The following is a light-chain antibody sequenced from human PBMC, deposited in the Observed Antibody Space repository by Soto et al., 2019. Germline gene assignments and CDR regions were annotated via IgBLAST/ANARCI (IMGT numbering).Light chain of an antibody. CDR1: SSDVGRYNY. CDR2: EVS. CDR3: TSYTTSSTLV. V-gene: IGLV2-14*01. Sequence: QSALSQPASVSGSPGQSITISCSGASSDVGRYNYVSWYQQHPGKAPQLMIYEVSNRPSGVSNRFSGSKSGNTASLTISGLQAEDEANYYCTSYTTSSTLVFGGGTKLTVL. J-gene: IGLJ3*02.